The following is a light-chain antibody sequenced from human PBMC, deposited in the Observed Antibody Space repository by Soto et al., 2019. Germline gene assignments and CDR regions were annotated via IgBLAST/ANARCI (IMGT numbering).Light chain of an antibody. CDR1: ESTSGY. J-gene: IGKJ3*01. CDR2: DAS. Sequence: EIALTQSPATLSLSPGDTATLSCRASESTSGYLAWYQQKPGQAPRLLIYDASNRATGIPARFSGSGSGTDFTLIISSLEPEDFAVYYCQQRSNIFGPGTKVDIK. CDR3: QQRSNI. V-gene: IGKV3-11*01.